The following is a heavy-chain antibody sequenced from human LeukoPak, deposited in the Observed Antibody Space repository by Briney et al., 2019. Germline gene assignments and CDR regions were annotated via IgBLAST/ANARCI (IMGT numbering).Heavy chain of an antibody. D-gene: IGHD6-6*01. V-gene: IGHV4-4*09. CDR3: ASSNPRRWIAARPFYYYMDV. J-gene: IGHJ6*03. CDR2: IYTSGST. CDR1: GGSISSYY. Sequence: SETLSLTCTISGGSISSYYWSWIRNPPGKGLERIGYIYTSGSTNYNPSLKSRVTISLDTSKNQVSLTLSSVTAADTAVYYCASSNPRRWIAARPFYYYMDVWGKGTTVTVSS.